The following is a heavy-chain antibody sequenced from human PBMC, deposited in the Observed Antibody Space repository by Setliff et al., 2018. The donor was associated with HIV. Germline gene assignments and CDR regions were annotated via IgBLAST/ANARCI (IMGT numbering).Heavy chain of an antibody. Sequence: ASVKVSCKASGYTFTSYHIHWVRQAPGQGLAWMGVINPSGGSTSYAQQFQGRVTMTEDTSTDTAYMELRSLRSEYTAVYYCATEFPLSSPYYYDSSGYYYWGQGTLVTVSS. CDR3: ATEFPLSSPYYYDSSGYYY. CDR2: INPSGGST. D-gene: IGHD3-22*01. CDR1: GYTFTSYH. J-gene: IGHJ4*02. V-gene: IGHV1-46*01.